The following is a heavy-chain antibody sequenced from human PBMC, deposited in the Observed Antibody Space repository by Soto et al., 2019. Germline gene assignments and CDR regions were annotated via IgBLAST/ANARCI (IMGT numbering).Heavy chain of an antibody. D-gene: IGHD3-3*01. J-gene: IGHJ3*02. CDR3: SLWSGYSDVFDI. Sequence: GGSLRLSCAASGFTFSSYSMNWVRQAPGKGLEWVSSISSSSSYIYYADSVKGRFTISRENAKNSLYLQMNSLRAEDTAVYYCSLWSGYSDVFDIWGEGTMVTV. V-gene: IGHV3-21*01. CDR2: ISSSSSYI. CDR1: GFTFSSYS.